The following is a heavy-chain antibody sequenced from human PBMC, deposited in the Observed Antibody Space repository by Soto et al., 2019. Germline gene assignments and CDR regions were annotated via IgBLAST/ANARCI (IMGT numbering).Heavy chain of an antibody. J-gene: IGHJ4*02. CDR1: GFTFSSYG. CDR2: ISYDGSNK. V-gene: IGHV3-30*18. D-gene: IGHD5-12*01. CDR3: AKSETWLRQFDY. Sequence: GGSLRLSCAASGFTFSSYGMHWVRQAPGKGLEWVAVISYDGSNKYYADSVKGRFTISRDNSKNTLYLQMNSLRAEDTAVYYCAKSETWLRQFDYWGQGTLVTVSS.